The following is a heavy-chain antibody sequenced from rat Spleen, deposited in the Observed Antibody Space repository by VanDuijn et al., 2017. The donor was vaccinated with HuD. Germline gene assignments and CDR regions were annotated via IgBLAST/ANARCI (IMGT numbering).Heavy chain of an antibody. D-gene: IGHD4-3*01. CDR1: GFTFSDYN. CDR3: AVAGYGY. Sequence: EVQLVESGGGLVQPGRSLKLSCAASGFTFSDYNMAWVRQAPKKGLEWVATISYDGSSTYYRDSVKGRFTISRDNAENTAYLQMNSLWSEDTATYYCAVAGYGYWGQGVVVTASS. J-gene: IGHJ2*01. V-gene: IGHV5-7*01. CDR2: ISYDGSST.